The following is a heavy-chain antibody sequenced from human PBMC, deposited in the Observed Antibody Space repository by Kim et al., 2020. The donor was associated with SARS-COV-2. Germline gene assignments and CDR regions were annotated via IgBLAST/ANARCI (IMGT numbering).Heavy chain of an antibody. D-gene: IGHD3-22*01. V-gene: IGHV4-39*01. CDR3: ARHPYSSCYPGAFVI. CDR2: IYYSGST. Sequence: SETLSLTCTVSGGSISSSSYYWGWIRQPPGKGLEWIGSIYYSGSTYYNPSLKSRVTISVDTSKNQFSLKLSSVTAADTAVYYCARHPYSSCYPGAFVIWGEGAMVTVSS. J-gene: IGHJ3*02. CDR1: GGSISSSSYY.